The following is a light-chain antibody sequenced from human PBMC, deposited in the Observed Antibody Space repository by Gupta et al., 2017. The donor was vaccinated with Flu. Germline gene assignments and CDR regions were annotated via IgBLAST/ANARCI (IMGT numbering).Light chain of an antibody. V-gene: IGKV1-5*03. J-gene: IGKJ5*01. Sequence: DTQMTQSSSILSASVGDRVTITCRASQSINENLAWYQQKAGKAPKLLIHTASTLESGVPSRFSGSGSGTEFSLTISSLQPDDFATYYCQQFNLYSDFGQGTRLEIK. CDR2: TAS. CDR1: QSINEN. CDR3: QQFNLYSD.